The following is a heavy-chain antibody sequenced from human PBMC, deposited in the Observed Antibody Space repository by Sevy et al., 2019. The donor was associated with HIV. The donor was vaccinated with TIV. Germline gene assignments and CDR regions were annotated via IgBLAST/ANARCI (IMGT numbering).Heavy chain of an antibody. V-gene: IGHV4-38-2*01. CDR1: GYSISSGYY. CDR3: ARGVGEMVRGVIITGFDY. Sequence: SETLSLTCAVSGYSISSGYYWGWIRQPPGKGLEWIGSIYHSGSTYYNPSLKSRVTISVDTSKNQFSLKLSSVTAADTAVYYCARGVGEMVRGVIITGFDYWGQEPWSPSPQ. CDR2: IYHSGST. D-gene: IGHD3-10*01. J-gene: IGHJ4*01.